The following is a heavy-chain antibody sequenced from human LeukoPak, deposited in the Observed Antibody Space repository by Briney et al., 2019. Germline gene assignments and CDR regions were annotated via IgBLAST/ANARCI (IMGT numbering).Heavy chain of an antibody. D-gene: IGHD3-3*01. CDR3: ARGAYYDFWSGIDF. J-gene: IGHJ4*02. Sequence: GGSLRLSCAASGFTFSSYWMSWVRQAPGKGLEWVANIKQDGSEKYYVDSVKGRFTISRGNAKNSLYLQMNSLRAEDTAVYYCARGAYYDFWSGIDFWGQGTLVTVSS. CDR2: IKQDGSEK. CDR1: GFTFSSYW. V-gene: IGHV3-7*01.